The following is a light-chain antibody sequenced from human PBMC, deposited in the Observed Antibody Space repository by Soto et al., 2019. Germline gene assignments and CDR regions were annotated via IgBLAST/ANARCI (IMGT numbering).Light chain of an antibody. J-gene: IGKJ2*01. CDR3: QQSYSTPRT. CDR2: AAF. V-gene: IGKV1-39*01. CDR1: QRISTY. Sequence: DIQMTQSPSSLSAFVGDRVTITCRASQRISTYLNWYQQKPGKAPKLFIYAAFSLQSGVPSRFSGSGSGTEFTLTISSLQPEDFATYYCQQSYSTPRTFGQGTKLEIK.